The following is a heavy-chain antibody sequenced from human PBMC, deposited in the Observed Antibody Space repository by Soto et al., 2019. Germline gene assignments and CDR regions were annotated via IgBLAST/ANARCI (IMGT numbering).Heavy chain of an antibody. D-gene: IGHD3-16*02. Sequence: GGSLRLSCAASGFTVSSNYMSWVRQAPGKGLEWVSVIYSGGSTYYADSVKGRFTISRDNSKNTLYLQMNSLRAEDTAVYYCARELGLIGHYYYGMDVWGQGTTVTVSS. CDR1: GFTVSSNY. CDR3: ARELGLIGHYYYGMDV. CDR2: IYSGGST. V-gene: IGHV3-53*01. J-gene: IGHJ6*02.